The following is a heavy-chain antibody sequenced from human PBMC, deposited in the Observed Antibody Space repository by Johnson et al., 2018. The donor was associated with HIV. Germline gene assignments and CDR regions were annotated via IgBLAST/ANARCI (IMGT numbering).Heavy chain of an antibody. CDR2: ISYDGSNK. CDR3: ARDPRLGELKIDRRGYAFDI. J-gene: IGHJ3*02. CDR1: GFTLSTYG. V-gene: IGHV3-30*03. D-gene: IGHD3-16*01. Sequence: QVQLVESGGGVVQPGRSLRLSCAASGFTLSTYGMHWVRQAPGKGLEWVAVISYDGSNKYYADSVKGRFTTSRDNSKNTLYLQMNILRAEDTAVYYCARDPRLGELKIDRRGYAFDIWGQGTMVTVSS.